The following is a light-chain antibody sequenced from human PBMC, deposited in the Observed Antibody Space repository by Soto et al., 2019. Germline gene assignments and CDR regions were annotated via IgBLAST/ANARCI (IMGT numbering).Light chain of an antibody. CDR3: SSYTSSNTQV. V-gene: IGLV2-14*01. CDR1: STDVGGYDY. CDR2: DVS. J-gene: IGLJ1*01. Sequence: QSALTQPASVSGAPGESITISFTGTSTDVGGYDYVPWFQQHPGRAPKLIIYDVSIRPSGVSNRFSGSKSGNTASLIISGLQAEDETDYYCSSYTSSNTQVFGTGTKVTVL.